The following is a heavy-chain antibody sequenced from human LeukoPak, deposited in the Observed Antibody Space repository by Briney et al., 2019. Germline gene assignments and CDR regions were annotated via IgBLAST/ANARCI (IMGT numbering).Heavy chain of an antibody. CDR1: GFTFSSYA. CDR3: ARGSNGDYLHY. D-gene: IGHD4-17*01. V-gene: IGHV3-30*04. CDR2: ISYDGSNK. J-gene: IGHJ4*02. Sequence: GRSPRLSCAASGFTFSSYAMHWVRQAPGKGLEWVAVISYDGSNKYYADSVKGRFTISRDSSKNTLYLQMNSLRAEDTAVYYCARGSNGDYLHYWGQGTLVTVSS.